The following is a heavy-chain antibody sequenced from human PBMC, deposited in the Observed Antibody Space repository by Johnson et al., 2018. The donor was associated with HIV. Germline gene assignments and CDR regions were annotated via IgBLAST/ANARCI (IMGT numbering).Heavy chain of an antibody. CDR3: ARACSGGSCYEEKSPDAFDI. V-gene: IGHV3-66*01. J-gene: IGHJ3*02. D-gene: IGHD2-15*01. CDR2: IYSGGST. CDR1: GFTVSSNY. Sequence: VLLVESGGGLVQPGGSLRLSCAASGFTVSSNYMSWVRQAPGKGLEWVSVIYSGGSTYYADSVKGRFTFSRDNSKNTLYLQMNSLRAEDTAVYYCARACSGGSCYEEKSPDAFDIWGQGTMVTVSS.